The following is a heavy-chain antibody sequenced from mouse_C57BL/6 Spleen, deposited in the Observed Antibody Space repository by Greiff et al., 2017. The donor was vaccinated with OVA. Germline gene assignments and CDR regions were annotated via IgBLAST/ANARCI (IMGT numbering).Heavy chain of an antibody. V-gene: IGHV1-59*01. CDR1: GYTFTSYW. D-gene: IGHD2-1*01. J-gene: IGHJ1*03. CDR3: ARRNGNYDWYFDV. Sequence: QVQLKQSGAELVRPGTSVKLSCKASGYTFTSYWMHWVKQRPGQGLEWIGVIDPSDSYTNYNQKFKGKATLTVDTSSSTAYMQLSSLTSEDSAVYYCARRNGNYDWYFDVWGTGTTVTVSS. CDR2: IDPSDSYT.